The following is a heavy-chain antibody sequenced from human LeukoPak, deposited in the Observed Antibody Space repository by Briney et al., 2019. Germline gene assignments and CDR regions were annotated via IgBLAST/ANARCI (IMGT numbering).Heavy chain of an antibody. V-gene: IGHV3-48*01. CDR1: GFTFSSYS. CDR2: ISSSSSTI. CDR3: SRDSGYCSGGSCELPFDY. Sequence: PGGSLRLSCAASGFTFSSYSMNWVRQAPGKGLEWVSYISSSSSTIYYADSVKGRFTISRDNAKNSLYLQMNSLRAEDTAVYYCSRDSGYCSGGSCELPFDYWGQGTLVTVSS. D-gene: IGHD2-15*01. J-gene: IGHJ4*02.